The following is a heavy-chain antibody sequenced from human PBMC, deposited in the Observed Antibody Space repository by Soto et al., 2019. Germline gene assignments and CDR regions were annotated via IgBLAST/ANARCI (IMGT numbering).Heavy chain of an antibody. V-gene: IGHV4-59*01. CDR1: GGSISSYY. J-gene: IGHJ6*02. Sequence: PSETLSLTCTVSGGSISSYYWSWIRQPPGKGLEWIGYIYYSGSTNYNPSPKSRVTISVDTSKNQFSLKLSSVTAADTAVYYCASLSIAADYYYGMDVWGQGTTVTVSS. CDR3: ASLSIAADYYYGMDV. D-gene: IGHD6-13*01. CDR2: IYYSGST.